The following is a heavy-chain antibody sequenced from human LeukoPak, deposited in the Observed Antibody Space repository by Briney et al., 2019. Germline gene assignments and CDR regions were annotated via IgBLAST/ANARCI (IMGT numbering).Heavy chain of an antibody. V-gene: IGHV3-7*04. D-gene: IGHD5-18*01. CDR3: ARGYSHGYI. Sequence: GGSLRLSCAASGFTFSSYWMNWVRQAPGKGLEWVANIKQGGSEKYYVDSVKGRFTISRDDAKNSLYLQMNSLRAEDTAVYYCARGYSHGYIWGQGTLVSVSS. CDR2: IKQGGSEK. CDR1: GFTFSSYW. J-gene: IGHJ4*02.